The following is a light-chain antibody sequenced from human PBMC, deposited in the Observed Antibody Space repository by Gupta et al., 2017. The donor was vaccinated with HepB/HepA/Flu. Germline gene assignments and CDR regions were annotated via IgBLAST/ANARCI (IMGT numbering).Light chain of an antibody. J-gene: IGLJ2*01. Sequence: QSVLTQPPSASGTPGQRVTISCSGSHSNIGNNIVHLDQHFPETAPKLLSYGNNERPAGVPDRLSGSKFGTSAALAIRGRRSEDEADYYFATGDDSLSGPVFGGGTKGTVL. CDR2: GNN. CDR3: ATGDDSLSGPV. CDR1: HSNIGNNI. V-gene: IGLV1-47*02.